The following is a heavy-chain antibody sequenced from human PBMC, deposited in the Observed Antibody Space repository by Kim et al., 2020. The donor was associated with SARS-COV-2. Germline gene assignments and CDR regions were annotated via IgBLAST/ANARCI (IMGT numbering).Heavy chain of an antibody. V-gene: IGHV4-39*07. Sequence: NPFHTSRVTISVDTSKNQFSLKLSSVTDADTAVYYCARAPRYSSSPPFDYWGQGTLVTVSS. CDR3: ARAPRYSSSPPFDY. D-gene: IGHD6-13*01. J-gene: IGHJ4*02.